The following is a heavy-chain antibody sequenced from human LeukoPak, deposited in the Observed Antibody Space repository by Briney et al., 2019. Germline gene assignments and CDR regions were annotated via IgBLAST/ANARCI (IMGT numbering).Heavy chain of an antibody. V-gene: IGHV3-9*01. CDR1: GFTFDDYA. CDR2: ISWNSGSI. CDR3: AKDKTPGYSSSWSAFDI. Sequence: PGGSLRLSRAASGFTFDDYAMHWVRQAPGKGLEWVSGISWNSGSIGYADSVKGRFTISRDNAKNSLYLQMNSLRAEDTALYYCAKDKTPGYSSSWSAFDIWGQGTMVTVSS. J-gene: IGHJ3*02. D-gene: IGHD6-13*01.